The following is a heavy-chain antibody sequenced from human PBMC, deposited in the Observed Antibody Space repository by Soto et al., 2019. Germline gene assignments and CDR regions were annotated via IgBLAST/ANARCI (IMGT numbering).Heavy chain of an antibody. Sequence: VASVKVSCKASGYTFTSYAMHWVRQAPGQRLEWMGWINAGNGNTKYSQKFQGRVTITRDTSASTAYMELSSLRSEDTAVYYCARDTLLYDSSGQMVHGWFDPWGQGTLVTVSS. V-gene: IGHV1-3*01. CDR2: INAGNGNT. J-gene: IGHJ5*02. D-gene: IGHD3-22*01. CDR3: ARDTLLYDSSGQMVHGWFDP. CDR1: GYTFTSYA.